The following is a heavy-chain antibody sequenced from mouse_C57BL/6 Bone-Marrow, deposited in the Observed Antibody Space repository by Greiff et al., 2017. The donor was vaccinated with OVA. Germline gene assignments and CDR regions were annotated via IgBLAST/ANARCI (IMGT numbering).Heavy chain of an antibody. Sequence: EVQGVESGGGLVKPGGSLKLSCAASGFTFSSYAMSWVRQTPEKRLEWVATISDGGSYTYYPDNVKGRFTISRDNAKNNLYLQMSHLKSEDTAMYYCAREVDWYFDVWGTGTTVTVSS. V-gene: IGHV5-4*01. D-gene: IGHD1-1*01. CDR1: GFTFSSYA. J-gene: IGHJ1*03. CDR2: ISDGGSYT. CDR3: AREVDWYFDV.